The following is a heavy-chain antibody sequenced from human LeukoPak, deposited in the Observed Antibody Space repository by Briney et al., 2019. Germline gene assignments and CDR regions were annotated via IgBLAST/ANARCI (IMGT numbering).Heavy chain of an antibody. CDR3: ARGTYYYDSSGFDY. J-gene: IGHJ4*02. CDR2: ISASGGST. V-gene: IGHV3-23*01. Sequence: GGSLRLSCAASGFTFSSYAMSWVRQAPGKGLEWVSAISASGGSTYYADSVKGRFTISRDNSKNTLYLQMNSLRAEDTAVYYCARGTYYYDSSGFDYWGQGTLVTVSS. D-gene: IGHD3-22*01. CDR1: GFTFSSYA.